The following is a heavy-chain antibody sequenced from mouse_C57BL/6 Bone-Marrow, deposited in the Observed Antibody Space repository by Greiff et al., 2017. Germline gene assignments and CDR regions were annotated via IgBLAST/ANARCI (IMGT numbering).Heavy chain of an antibody. V-gene: IGHV1-81*01. Sequence: VQLQESGAELARPGASVKLSCKASGYTFTSYGISWVKQRTGQGLEWIGEIYPRSGTTYYNEKFKGKATLTADKSSSTAYMELRSLTSEDSAVYFCASPYYYGSRGNYWGQGTTLTVSS. D-gene: IGHD1-1*01. CDR1: GYTFTSYG. CDR3: ASPYYYGSRGNY. J-gene: IGHJ2*01. CDR2: IYPRSGTT.